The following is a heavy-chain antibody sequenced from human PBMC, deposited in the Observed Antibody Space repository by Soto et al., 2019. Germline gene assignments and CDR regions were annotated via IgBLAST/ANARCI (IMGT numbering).Heavy chain of an antibody. D-gene: IGHD6-13*01. J-gene: IGHJ3*02. CDR1: GYTFTSYA. CDR3: ARYQQLVRGAFDI. Sequence: ASLKVSCKASGYTFTSYAMHWVRQAPGQRLEWMGWINAGNGNTKYSQKFQGRVTITRDTSASTAYMELSSLRSEDTAVYYCARYQQLVRGAFDIWGQGTMVTVSS. CDR2: INAGNGNT. V-gene: IGHV1-3*01.